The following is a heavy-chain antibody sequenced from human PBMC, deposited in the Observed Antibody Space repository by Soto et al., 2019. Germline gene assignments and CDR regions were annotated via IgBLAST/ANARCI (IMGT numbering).Heavy chain of an antibody. CDR3: AKGSSSSPNYYYYYGMDV. CDR1: GFTFSSYA. CDR2: ISGSGGST. Sequence: HPGGSLRLSCAASGFTFSSYAMSWVRQAPGKGLEWVSAISGSGGSTYYADSVKGRFTISRDNSKNTLYLQMNSLRAEDTAVYYCAKGSSSSPNYYYYYGMDVWGQGTTVTV. D-gene: IGHD6-6*01. V-gene: IGHV3-23*01. J-gene: IGHJ6*02.